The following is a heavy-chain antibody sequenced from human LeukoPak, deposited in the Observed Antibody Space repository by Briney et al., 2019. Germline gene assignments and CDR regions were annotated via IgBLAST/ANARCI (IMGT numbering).Heavy chain of an antibody. CDR2: IYYSGST. D-gene: IGHD6-19*01. Sequence: SSETLSLTCTVSGGSMSPYHWGWIRQPPGKGLEWTGYIYYSGSTNYNPSLKSRVTISVDTSKNQFSLKLSSVTAADTAIYYCARAVSGRFDYWGQGTLVTVSS. J-gene: IGHJ4*02. CDR1: GGSMSPYH. V-gene: IGHV4-59*08. CDR3: ARAVSGRFDY.